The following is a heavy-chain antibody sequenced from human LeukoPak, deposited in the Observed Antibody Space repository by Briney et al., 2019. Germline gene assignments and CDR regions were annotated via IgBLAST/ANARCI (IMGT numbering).Heavy chain of an antibody. D-gene: IGHD5-12*01. V-gene: IGHV1-46*01. J-gene: IGHJ4*02. CDR3: ARANRGYSGYDSDIDY. Sequence: ASVKVSCKASGYIFTSYNMNWVRQAPGQGLEWMGIINPSGGSTSYAQKFQGRVTMTRDMSTSTVYMELSSLRSEDTAVYYCARANRGYSGYDSDIDYWGQGTLVTVSS. CDR2: INPSGGST. CDR1: GYIFTSYN.